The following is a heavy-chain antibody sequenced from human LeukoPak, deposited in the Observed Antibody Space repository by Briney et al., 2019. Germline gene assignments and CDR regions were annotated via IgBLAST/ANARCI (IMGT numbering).Heavy chain of an antibody. D-gene: IGHD6-19*01. CDR3: ATKQWLAPPPDS. V-gene: IGHV3-74*01. CDR2: INTDGTVT. CDR1: GFTFSKYW. J-gene: IGHJ4*02. Sequence: PEGSLRLSCAASGFTFSKYWMLWVRQAPGKGLESVSRINTDGTVTTYADSVKGRFTVSRDNADNTMFLQMNSVGDEDTAVYYCATKQWLAPPPDSWGQGTPVTVSS.